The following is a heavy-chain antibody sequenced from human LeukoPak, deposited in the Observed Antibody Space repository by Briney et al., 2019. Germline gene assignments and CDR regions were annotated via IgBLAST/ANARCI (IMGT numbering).Heavy chain of an antibody. CDR1: GVTFSTDS. D-gene: IGHD1-14*01. CDR3: AKCRTSCQANGFDV. CDR2: IGGSGGGL. Sequence: GGSLRLSCAASGVTFSTDSMTWGCQAPGKGLEWVSAIGGSGGGLQYADSVKGRFTISRDDSKNTLYLQMDSLRAEDTAIYYCAKCRTSCQANGFDVWGQGTMVTVSS. J-gene: IGHJ3*01. V-gene: IGHV3-23*01.